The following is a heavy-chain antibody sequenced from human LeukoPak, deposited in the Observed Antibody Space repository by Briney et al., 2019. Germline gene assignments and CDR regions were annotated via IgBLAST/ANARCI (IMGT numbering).Heavy chain of an antibody. CDR3: ARGPRDFWSGYYFCFDY. Sequence: SETLSLTCAVYGGSFSGYYWSWIRQPPGKGPEWIGEINHSGSTNYNPSLKSRVTISVDTSKNQFSLKLSSVTAADTAVYYCARGPRDFWSGYYFCFDYWGQGTLVTVSS. J-gene: IGHJ4*02. D-gene: IGHD3-3*01. V-gene: IGHV4-34*01. CDR2: INHSGST. CDR1: GGSFSGYY.